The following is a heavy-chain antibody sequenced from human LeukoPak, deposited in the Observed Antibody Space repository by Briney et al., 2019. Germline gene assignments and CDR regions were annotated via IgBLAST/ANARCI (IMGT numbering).Heavy chain of an antibody. CDR3: ARFRKYYYGSGSYPFDY. V-gene: IGHV4-34*01. CDR1: GGSFSGYY. Sequence: SETLSLTCAVYGGSFSGYYWSWIRQPPGKGLEWIGEINHSGSTNYNPSLKSRVTLSVDTSKNQFSLKLSSVTAADTAVYYCARFRKYYYGSGSYPFDYWGQGTLVTVSS. D-gene: IGHD3-10*01. CDR2: INHSGST. J-gene: IGHJ4*02.